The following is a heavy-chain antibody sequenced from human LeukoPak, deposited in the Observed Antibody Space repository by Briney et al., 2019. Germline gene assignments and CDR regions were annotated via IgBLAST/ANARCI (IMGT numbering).Heavy chain of an antibody. J-gene: IGHJ4*02. V-gene: IGHV1-2*02. D-gene: IGHD1-26*01. Sequence: AASVRVSCKASGYTFTGYYMHWVRQAPGQGLEWMGWINPNSGGTNYAQKFQGRVTMTRDTSISTAYMELSRLRSDDTAVYYCARLYSGTYYYFDYWGQGTLVTVSS. CDR3: ARLYSGTYYYFDY. CDR2: INPNSGGT. CDR1: GYTFTGYY.